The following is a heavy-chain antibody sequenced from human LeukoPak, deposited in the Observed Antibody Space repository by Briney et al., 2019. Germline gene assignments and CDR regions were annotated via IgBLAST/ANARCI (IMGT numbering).Heavy chain of an antibody. J-gene: IGHJ4*02. D-gene: IGHD1-26*01. CDR3: ASGPWELDY. Sequence: SETLSLTCTVSGGSIGTYDWGWIRQSPGKGLEWIGYIDKTGSIYYNPSLFSRVTMSEDTSRKYFSLKLDSVTAADTAVYYCASGPWELDYWGQGTLVTVSS. CDR2: IDKTGSI. V-gene: IGHV4-59*08. CDR1: GGSIGTYD.